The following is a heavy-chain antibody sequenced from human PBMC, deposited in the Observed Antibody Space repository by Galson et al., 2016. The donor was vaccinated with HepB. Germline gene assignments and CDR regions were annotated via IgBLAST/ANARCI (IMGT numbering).Heavy chain of an antibody. CDR2: INTDTGNP. CDR1: GYTFTSYA. J-gene: IGHJ6*03. V-gene: IGHV7-4-1*02. D-gene: IGHD5-12*01. Sequence: SVKVSCKASGYTFTSYAMNWVRQAPGQGLEWMGWINTDTGNPTYVQGFTGRFVFSLDTSVSTAYLQISSLKPEDTALYYCASSIVATITWWYYYYMDVWGKGTTVTVSS. CDR3: ASSIVATITWWYYYYMDV.